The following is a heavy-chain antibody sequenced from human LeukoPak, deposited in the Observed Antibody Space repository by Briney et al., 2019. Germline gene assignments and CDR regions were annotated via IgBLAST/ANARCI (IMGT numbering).Heavy chain of an antibody. CDR3: ARDQWSSSGWYYGMDV. D-gene: IGHD6-19*01. CDR2: TTSSSSYI. Sequence: NPGGSLRLSCAAFGFTFSSYSTNSVRQAPGKRPEWVLSTTSSSSYIYYADSVKGRFTISRDSAQNSLYLRMNSLRAEDTAVYYCARDQWSSSGWYYGMDVWGQGTTVTVSS. V-gene: IGHV3-21*01. J-gene: IGHJ6*02. CDR1: GFTFSSYS.